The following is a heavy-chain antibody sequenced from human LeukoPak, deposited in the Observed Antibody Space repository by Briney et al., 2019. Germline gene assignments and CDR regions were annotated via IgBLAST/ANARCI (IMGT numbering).Heavy chain of an antibody. CDR1: GYSFTSYG. V-gene: IGHV1-18*01. CDR2: VSAYNGNT. Sequence: GSVKVSCKASGYSFTSYGISWVRQAPGQGLEWMGGVSAYNGNTNSAQKFQGRVTMTTDTSTSTAYMELRRVRSDDTAVYYCAKDCSGGTCYFDYWGQGTLVTVSS. CDR3: AKDCSGGTCYFDY. J-gene: IGHJ4*02. D-gene: IGHD2-15*01.